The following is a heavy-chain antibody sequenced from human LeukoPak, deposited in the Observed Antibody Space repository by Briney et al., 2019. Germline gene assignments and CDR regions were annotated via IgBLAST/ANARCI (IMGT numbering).Heavy chain of an antibody. CDR1: GFTFSNYW. V-gene: IGHV3-74*01. Sequence: GGSLRLSCAASGFTFSNYWLHWVRQAPGKGLVWVSRINTDGSDTSYADSVKGRFTISRDNAKNTLYLQMSSLRAEDTAVYYCAKALGDYSNYLYYFDYWGQGTLVTVSS. D-gene: IGHD4-11*01. CDR3: AKALGDYSNYLYYFDY. J-gene: IGHJ4*02. CDR2: INTDGSDT.